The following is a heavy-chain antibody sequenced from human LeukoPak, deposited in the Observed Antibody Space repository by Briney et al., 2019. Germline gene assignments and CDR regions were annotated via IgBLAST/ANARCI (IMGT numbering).Heavy chain of an antibody. CDR3: ARLVRGAQRE. D-gene: IGHD3-10*01. V-gene: IGHV1-18*01. J-gene: IGHJ4*02. CDR2: ISAYNGNT. CDR1: RCAVKGKS. Sequence: AKVKVFGTACRCAVKGKSVSWGGRRPGKRHEWMGWISAYNGNTNYAQKLQGRVTMTTDTSTSTAYMELRSLRSDDTAVYYCARLVRGAQREWGQGTLVTVSS.